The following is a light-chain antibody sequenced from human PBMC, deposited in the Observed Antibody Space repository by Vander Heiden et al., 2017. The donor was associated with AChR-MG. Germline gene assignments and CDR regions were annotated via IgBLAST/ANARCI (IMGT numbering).Light chain of an antibody. V-gene: IGLV3-1*01. Sequence: SYELTQSPSVSVSPGQTASITCSGDKVGDKEACWEQQKPGQSQVLVIYKDSKRPSGTPERFSGSNSGNTATLTISGTQAMDEDDYYCQAWDSSFVVFGGGTKLTGL. J-gene: IGLJ2*01. CDR3: QAWDSSFVV. CDR2: KDS. CDR1: KVGDKE.